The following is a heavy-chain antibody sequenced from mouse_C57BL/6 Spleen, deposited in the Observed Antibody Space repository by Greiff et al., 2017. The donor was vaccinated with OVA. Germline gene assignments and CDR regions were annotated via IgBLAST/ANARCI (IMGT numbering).Heavy chain of an antibody. D-gene: IGHD4-1*01. CDR1: GFTFTDYY. J-gene: IGHJ2*01. CDR2: IRNKANGYTT. Sequence: EVQGVESGGGLVQPGGSLSLSCAASGFTFTDYYMSWVRQPPGEALEWLGFIRNKANGYTTEYSASVKGRFTISRDNSQSILYLQMNALRAEDSATEYCARSNWEYYFDYWGQGTTLTVSS. V-gene: IGHV7-3*01. CDR3: ARSNWEYYFDY.